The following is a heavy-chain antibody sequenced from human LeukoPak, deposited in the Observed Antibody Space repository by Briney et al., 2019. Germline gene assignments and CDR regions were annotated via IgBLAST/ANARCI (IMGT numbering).Heavy chain of an antibody. V-gene: IGHV1-2*02. J-gene: IGHJ6*02. CDR3: ARTYYDFWRDYYYYYGMDV. D-gene: IGHD3-3*01. CDR2: INPNSGGT. Sequence: ASVKVSFKASGYTFTDYYMRWVRQAPGQGLEWMGWINPNSGGTNYAQKFQGRVTMTRDTSISTAYMELSRLRSDDTAVYYCARTYYDFWRDYYYYYGMDVLGQGTTVTVSS. CDR1: GYTFTDYY.